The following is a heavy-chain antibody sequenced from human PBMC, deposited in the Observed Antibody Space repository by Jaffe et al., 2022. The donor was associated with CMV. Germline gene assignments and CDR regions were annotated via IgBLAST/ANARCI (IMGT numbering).Heavy chain of an antibody. J-gene: IGHJ4*02. CDR1: GFTFNTYG. CDR2: ISYHGTTQ. V-gene: IGHV3-30*18. CDR3: AKECAGECPTG. D-gene: IGHD2-2*01. Sequence: QVHLVESGGGVVQPGRSLRLSCTASGFTFNTYGMNWVRQAPGKGLEWVAIISYHGTTQYYAGSVKGRFTISRDNSKNTLYLQMNNLRVDDTAMYYCAKECAGECPTGWGQGTLVTVSS.